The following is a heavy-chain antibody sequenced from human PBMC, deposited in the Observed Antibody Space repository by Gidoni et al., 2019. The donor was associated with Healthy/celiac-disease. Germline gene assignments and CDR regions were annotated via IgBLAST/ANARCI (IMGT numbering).Heavy chain of an antibody. CDR3: ARAQYCSGGSCSNWFDP. V-gene: IGHV4-31*03. D-gene: IGHD2-15*01. CDR1: GGSISSGGYS. CDR2: IYYSGST. Sequence: QVQLQESGPGLVKPSQTLSLTCTVSGGSISSGGYSWSWIRQHPGKGLEWIGYIYYSGSTYYNPSLKSRVTISVDTSKNQFSLKLSSVTAADTAVYYCARAQYCSGGSCSNWFDPWGQGTLVTVSS. J-gene: IGHJ5*02.